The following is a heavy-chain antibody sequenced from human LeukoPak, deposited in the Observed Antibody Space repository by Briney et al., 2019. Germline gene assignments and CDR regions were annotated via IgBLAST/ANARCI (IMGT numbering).Heavy chain of an antibody. Sequence: PSETLSLTCTVSGGSMTRGGYYWSWVRQHPGKGLEWVGFIYHSGTTFYNPSLESRATISVDTSQSQFSLKLTSVTAADTAVYYCARAVDYRNYFDYWGQGALVTVSS. CDR3: ARAVDYRNYFDY. J-gene: IGHJ4*02. V-gene: IGHV4-31*03. D-gene: IGHD4-11*01. CDR2: IYHSGTT. CDR1: GGSMTRGGYY.